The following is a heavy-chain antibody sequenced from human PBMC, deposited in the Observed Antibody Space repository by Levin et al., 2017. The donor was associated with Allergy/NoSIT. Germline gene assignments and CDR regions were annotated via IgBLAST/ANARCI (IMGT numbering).Heavy chain of an antibody. Sequence: GASVKVSCAASGFTFSSYAMSWVRQAPGKGLEWVSAISGSGGSTYYADSVKGRFTISRDNSKNTLYLQMNSLRAEDTAVYYCAKDRAHSSSWYASDYWGQGTLVTVSS. D-gene: IGHD6-13*01. CDR2: ISGSGGST. V-gene: IGHV3-23*01. CDR3: AKDRAHSSSWYASDY. CDR1: GFTFSSYA. J-gene: IGHJ4*02.